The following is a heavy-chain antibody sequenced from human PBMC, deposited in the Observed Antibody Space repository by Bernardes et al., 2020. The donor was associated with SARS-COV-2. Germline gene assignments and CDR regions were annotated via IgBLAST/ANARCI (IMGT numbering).Heavy chain of an antibody. V-gene: IGHV3-30*04. CDR1: GFTFRNYA. CDR3: ARETSRDCAFDP. Sequence: GGSLRLSCAASGFTFRNYAMHWVRQAPGKGLEWVAVIANDGSYKHYADSLKGRCTISRDDSASTVYLQMNSLRTDDTAVYYCARETSRDCAFDPWGLGTLVTVSS. J-gene: IGHJ5*02. CDR2: IANDGSYK. D-gene: IGHD2-21*02.